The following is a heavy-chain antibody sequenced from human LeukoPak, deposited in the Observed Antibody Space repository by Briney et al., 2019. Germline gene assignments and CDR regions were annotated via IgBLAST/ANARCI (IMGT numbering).Heavy chain of an antibody. J-gene: IGHJ4*02. CDR1: GFTFSSYA. V-gene: IGHV3-23*01. Sequence: GGSLRLSCAASGFTFSSYAMSWVRQAPGKGLEWVSAISGSGGSTYYADSVKGRFTISRDNSKNTLYLQMNSLRAEDTAVYYCAKGRGVRGVISYFDYWGQGTLVTVSS. CDR2: ISGSGGST. CDR3: AKGRGVRGVISYFDY. D-gene: IGHD3-10*01.